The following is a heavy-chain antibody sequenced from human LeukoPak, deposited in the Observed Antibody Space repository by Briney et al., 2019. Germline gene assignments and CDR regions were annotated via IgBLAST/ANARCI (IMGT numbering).Heavy chain of an antibody. D-gene: IGHD1-26*01. V-gene: IGHV1-24*01. CDR1: GYTLTELS. Sequence: ASVKVSCKVSGYTLTELSMHWVRQAPGKGLEWMGGSDPEDGETIYAQKFQGRVTMTEDTSTDTAYMELSSLRSEDTAVYYCAIGGSYGRYAFDIWGQGTMVTVSS. CDR3: AIGGSYGRYAFDI. J-gene: IGHJ3*02. CDR2: SDPEDGET.